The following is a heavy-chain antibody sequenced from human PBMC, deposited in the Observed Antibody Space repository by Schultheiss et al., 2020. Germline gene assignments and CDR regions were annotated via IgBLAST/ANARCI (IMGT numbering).Heavy chain of an antibody. Sequence: WGSLRLSCAASGSTFSSYGMHWVRQAPGKGLEWVANINQDGSGKYYVDSVKGRFTISRDNSKNTLFLQMNSLRAEDTAVYYCASTYCSGGSCYFIDYWGQGTLVTVSS. CDR3: ASTYCSGGSCYFIDY. D-gene: IGHD2-15*01. V-gene: IGHV3-7*01. J-gene: IGHJ4*02. CDR1: GSTFSSYG. CDR2: INQDGSGK.